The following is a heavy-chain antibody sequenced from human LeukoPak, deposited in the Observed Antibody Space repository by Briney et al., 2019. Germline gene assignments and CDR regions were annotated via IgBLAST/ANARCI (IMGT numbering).Heavy chain of an antibody. CDR2: IIPILGIA. CDR1: GGTFSSYA. D-gene: IGHD3-3*01. V-gene: IGHV1-69*04. J-gene: IGHJ4*02. Sequence: ASVKVSYKASGGTFSSYAISWARQAPGQGLEWMGRIIPILGIANYAQKFQGRVTITADKSTSTAYMELSSLRSEDTAVNYCARVAPRPYDFWSGYYRGYFDYWGQGTLVTVSS. CDR3: ARVAPRPYDFWSGYYRGYFDY.